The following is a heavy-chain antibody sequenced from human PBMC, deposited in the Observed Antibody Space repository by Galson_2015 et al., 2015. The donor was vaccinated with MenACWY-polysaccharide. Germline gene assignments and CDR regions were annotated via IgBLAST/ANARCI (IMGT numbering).Heavy chain of an antibody. CDR2: ITGDGSTS. D-gene: IGHD4-17*01. Sequence: SLRLSCAASGFAFSSRAMGWVRRAPEKGLEWVSSITGDGSTSFYADSVRGRFTLSKDNSKNTLYLQMNSLRAEDTAWYYCASNGDQGYWGQGTLVTVSS. CDR3: ASNGDQGY. J-gene: IGHJ4*02. V-gene: IGHV3-23*01. CDR1: GFAFSSRA.